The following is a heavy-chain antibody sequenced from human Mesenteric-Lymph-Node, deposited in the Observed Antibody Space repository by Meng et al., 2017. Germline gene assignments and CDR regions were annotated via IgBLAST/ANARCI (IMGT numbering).Heavy chain of an antibody. D-gene: IGHD1-26*01. Sequence: LQLVAPDLVQPLTPLSPTCAIPGDSVSSNVAAWNWIRQSPSRGLEWLGRTYYRSKWYNEYAVSVKSRITINPDTSKNQFSLQLNSVTPEDTAVYYCARVAVGISSFDYWGQGTLVTVSS. CDR3: ARVAVGISSFDY. J-gene: IGHJ4*02. CDR1: GDSVSSNVAA. CDR2: TYYRSKWYN. V-gene: IGHV6-1*01.